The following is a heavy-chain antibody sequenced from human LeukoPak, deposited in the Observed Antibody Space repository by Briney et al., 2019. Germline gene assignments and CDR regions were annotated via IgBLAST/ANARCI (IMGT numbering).Heavy chain of an antibody. D-gene: IGHD6-19*01. CDR2: IYYSGST. CDR1: GGSISSYY. Sequence: SETLSLTCTVSGGSISSYYWSWIRQPPGKGLEWIGYIYYSGSTNYNPSLKSRVTISVDTSKNQFSLKLSSVTAADTAVYYCARGQWLPDDAFDIWGQGTMVTVSS. J-gene: IGHJ3*02. V-gene: IGHV4-59*12. CDR3: ARGQWLPDDAFDI.